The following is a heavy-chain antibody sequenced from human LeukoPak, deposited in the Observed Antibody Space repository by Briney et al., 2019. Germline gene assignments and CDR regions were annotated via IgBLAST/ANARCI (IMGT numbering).Heavy chain of an antibody. CDR3: ARNNAFPGGLADP. CDR2: IIPILGIA. V-gene: IGHV1-69*04. J-gene: IGHJ5*02. Sequence: ASVKVSCKASGGTFSSYAISWVRQAPGQGLEWMGRIIPILGIANFAQKFQGRVTITADKSTSTAYMELSSLRSEDTAVYYCARNNAFPGGLADPWGQGTLVTVSS. CDR1: GGTFSSYA. D-gene: IGHD1/OR15-1a*01.